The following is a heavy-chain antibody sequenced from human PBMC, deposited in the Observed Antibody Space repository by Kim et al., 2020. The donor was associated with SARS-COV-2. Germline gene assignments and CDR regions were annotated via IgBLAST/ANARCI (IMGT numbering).Heavy chain of an antibody. J-gene: IGHJ4*02. D-gene: IGHD6-13*01. CDR3: ARGVGQQQLVSPSNFDY. Sequence: LKSRVTISVDTSKNQFSLKLSSVTAADTAVYYCARGVGQQQLVSPSNFDYWGQGTLVTVSS. V-gene: IGHV4-34*01.